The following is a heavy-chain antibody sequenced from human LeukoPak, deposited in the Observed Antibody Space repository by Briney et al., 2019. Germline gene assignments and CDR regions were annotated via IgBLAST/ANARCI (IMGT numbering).Heavy chain of an antibody. CDR1: GFTFSNAW. V-gene: IGHV3-15*01. Sequence: PGGSLRLSCAASGFTFSNAWMSWVRQAPGKGLEWVGRIKSKTDGGTTDYAAPVKGRFTISRDDSKNTLYLQMNSLKTEDTAVYYCTTDRAPGTFYYYYYMDVWGKGTTVTVSS. J-gene: IGHJ6*03. CDR2: IKSKTDGGTT. CDR3: TTDRAPGTFYYYYYMDV.